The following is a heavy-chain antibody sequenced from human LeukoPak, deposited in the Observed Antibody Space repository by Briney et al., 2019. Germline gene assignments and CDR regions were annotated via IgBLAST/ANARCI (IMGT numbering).Heavy chain of an antibody. CDR1: GFPFDRYW. V-gene: IGHV3-7*01. Sequence: PGGSLRLSCEASGFPFDRYWMSWVRLAPGKGLEWVANIKHDGSEKTFVDSVKGRFTISRDNAENSLYLQMNSLRAEDTAVYYCARQPIYEAYFDFWGQGTLVTVSS. D-gene: IGHD3-16*01. J-gene: IGHJ4*02. CDR2: IKHDGSEK. CDR3: ARQPIYEAYFDF.